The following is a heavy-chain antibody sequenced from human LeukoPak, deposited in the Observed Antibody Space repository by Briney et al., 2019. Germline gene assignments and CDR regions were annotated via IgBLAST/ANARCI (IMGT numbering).Heavy chain of an antibody. V-gene: IGHV4-59*01. CDR2: IYYSGST. D-gene: IGHD5-18*01. CDR1: GGSISSYY. J-gene: IGHJ4*02. Sequence: PSETLSLTCTVSGGSISSYYWSWIRQPPGKRLEWIGYIYYSGSTNYNPSLKSRVTISVDTSKNQFSLKLSSVTAADTAVYYCARETGDTAMVTGTFDYWGQGTLVTVSS. CDR3: ARETGDTAMVTGTFDY.